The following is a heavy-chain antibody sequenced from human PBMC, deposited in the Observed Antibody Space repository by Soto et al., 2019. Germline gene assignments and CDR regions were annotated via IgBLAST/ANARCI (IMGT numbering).Heavy chain of an antibody. J-gene: IGHJ6*02. D-gene: IGHD2-2*01. CDR2: VYHSGST. Sequence: SETLSLTCAVSGGSISGGGYSWSWIRQPPGKGLEWIGYVYHSGSTYYNPSLKSRVTISVDRSKNQFSLKLSSVTAADTAVYYCASRSTSFGVVVPAGAAYYGMDVWGQGTTVTVSS. CDR3: ASRSTSFGVVVPAGAAYYGMDV. CDR1: GGSISGGGYS. V-gene: IGHV4-30-2*01.